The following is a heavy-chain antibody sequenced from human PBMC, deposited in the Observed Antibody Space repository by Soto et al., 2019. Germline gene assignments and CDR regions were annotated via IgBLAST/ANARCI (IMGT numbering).Heavy chain of an antibody. J-gene: IGHJ4*02. CDR2: IDLSGTTT. CDR1: GFSFRDYS. Sequence: GGSLRLSCAAYGFSFRDYSMNWVRQAPGKGLEWVAFIDLSGTTTYYRDSVTGRFTIFKDKSMNTVYLQMDRLTVEDAAVYYRTKDRVPDGIYSFDYWGQGALVTVSS. D-gene: IGHD2-15*01. CDR3: TKDRVPDGIYSFDY. V-gene: IGHV3-23*03.